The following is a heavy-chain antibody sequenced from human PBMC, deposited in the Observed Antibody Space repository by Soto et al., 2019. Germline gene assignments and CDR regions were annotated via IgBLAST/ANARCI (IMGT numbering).Heavy chain of an antibody. Sequence: QLQLQESGSGLVKASQTLSLTCAVSGGSISSGGYSWSWIRQPPGKGLEWIGYIYHGSTYYNPSLNSRVTISIGRSNNQFSLKLSSVTAADPAVYYCASSGSRGIGAFDIWGQGTMVTVSS. CDR2: IYHGST. D-gene: IGHD3-22*01. CDR1: GGSISSGGYS. CDR3: ASSGSRGIGAFDI. V-gene: IGHV4-30-2*01. J-gene: IGHJ3*02.